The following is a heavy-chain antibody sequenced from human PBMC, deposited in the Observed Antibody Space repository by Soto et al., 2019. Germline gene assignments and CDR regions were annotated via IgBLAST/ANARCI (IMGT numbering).Heavy chain of an antibody. CDR1: SGSISSSNW. J-gene: IGHJ4*02. D-gene: IGHD3-16*02. V-gene: IGHV4-4*02. Sequence: QVQLQESGPGLVKPSGTLSLTCAVSSGSISSSNWWSWVRQPPGKGLEWIGEIYHSGSTNYNPSLKSRVTITVDKSKNQFPLKLSSVTAADTAVYYCARDRMITFGGVIAHYYFDYWGQGTLVTVSS. CDR3: ARDRMITFGGVIAHYYFDY. CDR2: IYHSGST.